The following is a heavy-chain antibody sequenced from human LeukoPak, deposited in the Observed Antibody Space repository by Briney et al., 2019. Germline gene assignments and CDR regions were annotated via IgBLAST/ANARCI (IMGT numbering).Heavy chain of an antibody. J-gene: IGHJ5*02. Sequence: PGTSLRLSCAASGFTLSSYGMHWVRQDPGKGLEWVAVIWYDGSYKYYADSVKGRFIITRDNSKNTLYLQMNSLRAEDTAVYYCAREGAERLFVSNWFDPWGQGTLVTVSS. CDR2: IWYDGSYK. V-gene: IGHV3-33*01. D-gene: IGHD3-3*01. CDR3: AREGAERLFVSNWFDP. CDR1: GFTLSSYG.